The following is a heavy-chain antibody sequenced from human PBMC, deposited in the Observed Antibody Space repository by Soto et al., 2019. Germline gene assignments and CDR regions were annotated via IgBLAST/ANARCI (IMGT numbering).Heavy chain of an antibody. V-gene: IGHV3-66*01. Sequence: GGSLRLSCAASGFTVSSNYMSWVRQAPGKGLEWDSVIYSGGSTYYADSVKGRFTISRDNSKNTLYLQMNSLRAEDTAVYYCARGGDSSGYYYYYGMDVWGQGTTVTVSS. CDR1: GFTVSSNY. J-gene: IGHJ6*02. CDR3: ARGGDSSGYYYYYGMDV. CDR2: IYSGGST. D-gene: IGHD3-22*01.